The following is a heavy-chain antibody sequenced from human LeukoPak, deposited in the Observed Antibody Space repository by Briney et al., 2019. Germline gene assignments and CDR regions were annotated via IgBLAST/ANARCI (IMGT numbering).Heavy chain of an antibody. D-gene: IGHD1-26*01. CDR2: ISRSSDYM. V-gene: IGHV3-21*01. J-gene: IGHJ4*02. CDR3: GSSIVTRGDY. CDR1: GFTFSSCS. Sequence: GGSLRLSCAGSGFTFSSCSMNWVRLAPGKGLEWVSAISRSSDYMHYVDSVKGRFTISRDNAKNSLYLQMNSLRVEDTAVYFCGSSIVTRGDYWGQGTLVTVSS.